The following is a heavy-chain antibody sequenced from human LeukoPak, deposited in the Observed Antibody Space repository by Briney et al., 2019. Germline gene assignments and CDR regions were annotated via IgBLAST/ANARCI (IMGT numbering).Heavy chain of an antibody. Sequence: PGRSLRLSCAASGFTFSSYGMHWVRQAPGKGLEWVAVIWYDGSNKYYADSVKGRFTISRDNSKNTLYLQMNSLRAEDTAVYYCAKDIFSGSYYDYWGQGTLVTVSS. D-gene: IGHD1-26*01. J-gene: IGHJ4*02. V-gene: IGHV3-33*06. CDR3: AKDIFSGSYYDY. CDR2: IWYDGSNK. CDR1: GFTFSSYG.